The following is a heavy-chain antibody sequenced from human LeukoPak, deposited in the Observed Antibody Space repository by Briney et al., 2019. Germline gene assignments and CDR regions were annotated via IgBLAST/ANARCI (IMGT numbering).Heavy chain of an antibody. Sequence: GASVKVSCKASGYTFTSYDINWVRQATGQGLEWMGWMNPNSGNTGYAQKFQGRVTMTRNTSISTAYMELSSLRSEDTAVYYCAKAFRSFPPFDIWGQGTMVTASS. V-gene: IGHV1-8*01. CDR3: AKAFRSFPPFDI. D-gene: IGHD3-10*01. CDR1: GYTFTSYD. J-gene: IGHJ3*02. CDR2: MNPNSGNT.